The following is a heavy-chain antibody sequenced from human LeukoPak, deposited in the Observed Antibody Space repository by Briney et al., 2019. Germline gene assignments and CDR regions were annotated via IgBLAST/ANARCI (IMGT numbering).Heavy chain of an antibody. Sequence: GASVKVSCKASGYTFTNYAVHWVRQAPGQRLEWMGWFNAGNGNTKYSQKFQGRVTITRDTSASTAYMELSSLRSEDTAVYYCARDRSPYGDYVNNWFDPWGQGTLVTVSS. D-gene: IGHD4-17*01. CDR2: FNAGNGNT. CDR3: ARDRSPYGDYVNNWFDP. V-gene: IGHV1-3*01. J-gene: IGHJ5*02. CDR1: GYTFTNYA.